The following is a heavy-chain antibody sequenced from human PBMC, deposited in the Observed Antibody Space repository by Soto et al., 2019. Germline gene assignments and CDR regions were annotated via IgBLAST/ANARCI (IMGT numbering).Heavy chain of an antibody. CDR3: ARGGVKYPLLYRVYGTDV. Sequence: SETLSLTCTVSGGSISSGDYYWSWIRQPPGKGLEWIGYIYYSGSTYYNPSLKCRVTISVDTSKNQFSLKLSSVTAADTAVYYCARGGVKYPLLYRVYGTDVWGQGTTVTVSS. V-gene: IGHV4-30-4*01. CDR2: IYYSGST. CDR1: GGSISSGDYY. D-gene: IGHD2-2*02. J-gene: IGHJ6*02.